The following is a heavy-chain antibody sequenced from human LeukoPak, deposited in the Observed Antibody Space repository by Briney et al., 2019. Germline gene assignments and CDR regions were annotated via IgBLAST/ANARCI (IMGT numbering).Heavy chain of an antibody. Sequence: GGSLRLSCAASGFTFSSYEMNWVRQAPGKGLEWVSYISSSGSTIYYADSVKGRFTISRDNAKNSLDLQMNSLRAEDTAVYYCARAYYYDSSGLAWGQGTMVTVSS. J-gene: IGHJ3*01. D-gene: IGHD3-22*01. CDR1: GFTFSSYE. CDR2: ISSSGSTI. V-gene: IGHV3-48*03. CDR3: ARAYYYDSSGLA.